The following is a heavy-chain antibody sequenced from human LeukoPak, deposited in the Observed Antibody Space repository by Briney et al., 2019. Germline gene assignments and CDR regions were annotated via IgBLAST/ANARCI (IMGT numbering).Heavy chain of an antibody. CDR2: INPSGGST. V-gene: IGHV1-46*01. Sequence: GASVKVSCKASGGTFSSYAISWVRQAPGQGLEWMGIINPSGGSTSYAQKFQGRVTMTRDTSTSTVYMELSSLRSEDTAVYYCARGGYSSSSPLDYWGQGTLVTVSS. J-gene: IGHJ4*02. CDR3: ARGGYSSSSPLDY. D-gene: IGHD6-6*01. CDR1: GGTFSSYA.